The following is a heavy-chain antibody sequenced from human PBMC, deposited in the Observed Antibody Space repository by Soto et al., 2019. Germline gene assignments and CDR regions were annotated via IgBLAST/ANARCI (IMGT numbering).Heavy chain of an antibody. Sequence: QVQLVLSGAEVKKPGASVKVSCKASGYTFTNYAIHWVRQAPGQRLEWMGWINAGNGYTKYSQKFQGRVTITGDTSASTAYMELSSLRSEDTTVYYCAGVLVWFWELSPFGYWGQGTLVTVSS. D-gene: IGHD3-10*01. CDR2: INAGNGYT. J-gene: IGHJ4*02. CDR3: AGVLVWFWELSPFGY. V-gene: IGHV1-3*01. CDR1: GYTFTNYA.